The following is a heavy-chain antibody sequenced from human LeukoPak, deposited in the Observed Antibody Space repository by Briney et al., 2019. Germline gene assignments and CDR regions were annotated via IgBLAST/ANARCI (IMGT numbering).Heavy chain of an antibody. CDR2: INPNSGDT. D-gene: IGHD5-12*01. CDR3: ARDSGLGYSGYDLAW. V-gene: IGHV1-2*02. Sequence: ASVTVSCKASGYTFTGYYMHWVRQAPGQGLEWMGWINPNSGDTNYAQKFQGRVTMTRDTSIRTAYMELSRLRSDDTAVYYCARDSGLGYSGYDLAWWGQGTLVTVSS. J-gene: IGHJ4*02. CDR1: GYTFTGYY.